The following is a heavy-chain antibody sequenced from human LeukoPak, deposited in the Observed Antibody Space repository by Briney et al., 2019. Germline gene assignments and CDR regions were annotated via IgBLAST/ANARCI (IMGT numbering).Heavy chain of an antibody. CDR2: ISSSSSYI. D-gene: IGHD4-23*01. J-gene: IGHJ6*02. V-gene: IGHV3-21*01. CDR1: GFTFSSYS. Sequence: GGSLRLSCAASGFTFSSYSMNWVRQAPGKGLEWVSSISSSSSYIYYADSVKGRFSISRDNAKNSLYLQMDSLRAEDTAMYYCARDRWAHYGMDVWGQGTTVTVSS. CDR3: ARDRWAHYGMDV.